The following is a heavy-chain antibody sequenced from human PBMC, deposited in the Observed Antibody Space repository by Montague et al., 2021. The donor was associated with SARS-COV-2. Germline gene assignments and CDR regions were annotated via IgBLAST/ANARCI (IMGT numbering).Heavy chain of an antibody. CDR2: ISESGSP. V-gene: IGHV4-59*08. D-gene: IGHD3-16*01. Sequence: SETLSLTCTVSGGAISRYYWSWNRQEPGQGLEWIAYISESGSPNXNPSLISRVTVSVDTSKSQFSLKLTSVTAADTALYYCARHRIYLGESWWGEGTLVTVSS. J-gene: IGHJ4*02. CDR1: GGAISRYY. CDR3: ARHRIYLGESW.